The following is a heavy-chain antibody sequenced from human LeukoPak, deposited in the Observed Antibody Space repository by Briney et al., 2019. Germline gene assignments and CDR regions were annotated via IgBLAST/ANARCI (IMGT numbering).Heavy chain of an antibody. V-gene: IGHV4-30-4*01. D-gene: IGHD3-3*01. CDR2: ISDSGNT. CDR3: ARLRFLERLTQPDWFDP. Sequence: SETLSLTCTVFGASTRSGGYYWTWIRQHPGKGLEWIGYISDSGNTYYNPSLKSRVTISVDTSKNQFSLKLSSVTAADTAVYYCARLRFLERLTQPDWFDPWGQGTLVTVSS. CDR1: GASTRSGGYY. J-gene: IGHJ5*02.